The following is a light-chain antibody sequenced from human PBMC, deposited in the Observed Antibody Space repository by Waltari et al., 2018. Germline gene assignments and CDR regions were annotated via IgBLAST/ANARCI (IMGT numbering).Light chain of an antibody. CDR2: NDN. CDR1: NSTIGGNF. J-gene: IGLJ3*02. V-gene: IGLV1-44*01. Sequence: QSVLTQPPSVSGTPGPRVTISCSGSNSTIGGNFVTWYQQLPGKAPKLLIYNDNQGPSGVPDRFSASKSGTSAALSITGLQSEDEADYYCAVWDDTLGGVFGGVTKLTVL. CDR3: AVWDDTLGGV.